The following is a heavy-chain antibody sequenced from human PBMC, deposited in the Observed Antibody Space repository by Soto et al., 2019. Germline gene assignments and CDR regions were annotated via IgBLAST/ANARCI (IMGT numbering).Heavy chain of an antibody. D-gene: IGHD5-18*01. CDR1: RLSFNSQS. J-gene: IGHJ3*02. CDR3: ARDIYSYGSVGTPDI. V-gene: IGHV3-30-3*01. CDR2: ISNDGNRQ. Sequence: ALRLSSVASRLSFNSQSLHSPCQAPGKGLEWVAAISNDGNRQLYADSVKDRFTISRDNSRNTLDLQMNNLRTEDTGVYFCARDIYSYGSVGTPDIRGQGTMVTVS.